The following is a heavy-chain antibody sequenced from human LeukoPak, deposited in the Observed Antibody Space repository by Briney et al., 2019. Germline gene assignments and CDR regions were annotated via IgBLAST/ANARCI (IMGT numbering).Heavy chain of an antibody. CDR1: GFTFSSYA. Sequence: GGSLRLSCAASGFTFSSYAMSWVRQAPGKGLEWVAVIWYDGSNKYYADSVKGRFTISRDNSKNTLYLQMNSLRAEDTAVYYCASTSSSWYYWGQGTLVTVSS. V-gene: IGHV3-33*08. J-gene: IGHJ4*02. CDR3: ASTSSSWYY. D-gene: IGHD6-13*01. CDR2: IWYDGSNK.